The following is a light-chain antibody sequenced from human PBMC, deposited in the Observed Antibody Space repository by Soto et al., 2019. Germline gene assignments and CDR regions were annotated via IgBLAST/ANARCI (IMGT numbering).Light chain of an antibody. CDR1: QSVDSNY. Sequence: EIVLTQSPGTLSLSPGDRATLSCRASQSVDSNYLAWYQHKPGQAPRLLIYGASSRATGVSDRFSGSGSGTDFTLTVSRLEPEDFAVYXXXQYGTSVPYTFGQGTKLEIK. V-gene: IGKV3-20*01. J-gene: IGKJ2*01. CDR2: GAS. CDR3: XQYGTSVPYT.